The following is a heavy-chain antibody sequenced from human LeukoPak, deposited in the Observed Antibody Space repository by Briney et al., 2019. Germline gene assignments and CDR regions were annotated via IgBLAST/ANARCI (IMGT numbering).Heavy chain of an antibody. CDR1: GFTFSSYW. CDR3: ARAWVYYYYYMDV. CDR2: ISSSSSYI. J-gene: IGHJ6*03. Sequence: PGGSLRLSCAASGFTFSSYWMSWVRQAPGKGLEWVSSISSSSSYIYYADSVKGRFTISRDNAKNSLYLQMNSLRAEDTAVYYCARAWVYYYYYMDVWGKGTTVTVSS. V-gene: IGHV3-21*01.